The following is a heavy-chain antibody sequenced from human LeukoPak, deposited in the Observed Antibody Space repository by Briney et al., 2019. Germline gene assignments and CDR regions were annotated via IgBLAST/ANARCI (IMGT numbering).Heavy chain of an antibody. CDR3: ARDLGWSTSH. D-gene: IGHD3-3*01. Sequence: APVKVSCKASGYTFTGHYMNWVRQAPGQGLEWMGWTNPTGGTTYAQKFQDRVTMTRDTSINTAYMELSGLRSDDTAVYYCARDLGWSTSHWGQGTLVTVSS. J-gene: IGHJ4*02. CDR2: TNPTGGT. CDR1: GYTFTGHY. V-gene: IGHV1-2*02.